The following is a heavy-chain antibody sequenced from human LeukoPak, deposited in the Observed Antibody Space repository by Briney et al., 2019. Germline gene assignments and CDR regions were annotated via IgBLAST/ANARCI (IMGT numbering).Heavy chain of an antibody. D-gene: IGHD1-26*01. CDR2: IYSGGST. CDR3: AXSVXGATEYYFDY. Sequence: GGSLRLSCAASGFTVSSNYMSWVCQAPGKGLEWVSVIYSGGSTYYADSVKGRFTISRDNSKNTLYLQMNSLRAEDTAVYYCAXSVXGATEYYFDYWGRGTLVTVSS. V-gene: IGHV3-53*01. J-gene: IGHJ4*02. CDR1: GFTVSSNY.